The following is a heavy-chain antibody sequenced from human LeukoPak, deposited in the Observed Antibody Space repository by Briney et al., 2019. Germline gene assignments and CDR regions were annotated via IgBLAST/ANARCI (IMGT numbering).Heavy chain of an antibody. J-gene: IGHJ4*02. D-gene: IGHD3-3*01. CDR1: GGSISSGGYY. Sequence: KPSETLSLTCTVSGGSISSGGYYWSWIRQHPGKGLEWIGYIYYSGSTYYNPSLKSRVTISVDTSKNQFSLKLSSVTAADTAVYYCARDSFGVVTTGLDYWGQGTLVTVSS. CDR3: ARDSFGVVTTGLDY. V-gene: IGHV4-31*03. CDR2: IYYSGST.